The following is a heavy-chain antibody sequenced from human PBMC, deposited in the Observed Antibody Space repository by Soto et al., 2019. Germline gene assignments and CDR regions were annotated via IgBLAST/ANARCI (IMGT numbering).Heavy chain of an antibody. CDR1: GGSSSSGDYS. CDR2: IYYSGRT. J-gene: IGHJ5*02. CDR3: ASVIRITIFGAPNWFDP. V-gene: IGHV4-30-4*01. D-gene: IGHD3-3*01. Sequence: QVQLQESGPGLLKTSQTLSLTCTVSGGSSSSGDYSWSWILQPPGQVLEWIGYIYYSGRTYYNPSLKSRVTISVDTSKNQFSLKLSSVTTAHTAVYYRASVIRITIFGAPNWFDPWGQGPLVTVAS.